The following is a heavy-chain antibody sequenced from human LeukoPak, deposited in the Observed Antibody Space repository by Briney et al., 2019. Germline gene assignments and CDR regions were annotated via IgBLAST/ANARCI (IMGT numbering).Heavy chain of an antibody. CDR1: GFTFSSNS. CDR2: ISSSSSTI. D-gene: IGHD3-10*01. Sequence: GGSLRLSCAASGFTFSSNSMNWVRQAPGTGLEWVSYISSSSSTIYYADSVKGRFTISRDNAKNSLYLQMNSLRDEDTAVYYCARGLSVTGSYYLDHWGQGTLVTVSS. CDR3: ARGLSVTGSYYLDH. J-gene: IGHJ4*02. V-gene: IGHV3-48*02.